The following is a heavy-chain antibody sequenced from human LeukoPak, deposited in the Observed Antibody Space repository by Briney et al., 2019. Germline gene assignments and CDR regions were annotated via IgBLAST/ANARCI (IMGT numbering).Heavy chain of an antibody. Sequence: GGSLRLSCAASGFTFSSYSMSWVRQAPGKGLEWVSSISSSSSYIYYADSVKGRFTISRDNSKNTLYLQMNSLRAEDTAVYYCARASRGYSGYTDYWGQGTLVTVSS. V-gene: IGHV3-21*04. CDR2: ISSSSSYI. D-gene: IGHD5-12*01. CDR3: ARASRGYSGYTDY. J-gene: IGHJ4*02. CDR1: GFTFSSYS.